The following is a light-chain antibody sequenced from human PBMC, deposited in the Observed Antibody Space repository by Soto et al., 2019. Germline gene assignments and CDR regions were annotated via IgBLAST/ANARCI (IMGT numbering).Light chain of an antibody. V-gene: IGLV2-11*01. CDR1: SSDVGTYNF. CDR2: DVT. CDR3: CSYVGSYTSYV. Sequence: QSALTQPRSVSGSPGQSVTISCTGTSSDVGTYNFVSWYQQHPGKAPKFMIYDVTKRPSGVPDRFSGSKSGNTASLTISGLQAEDEADYYCCSYVGSYTSYVFGTGTQLTVL. J-gene: IGLJ1*01.